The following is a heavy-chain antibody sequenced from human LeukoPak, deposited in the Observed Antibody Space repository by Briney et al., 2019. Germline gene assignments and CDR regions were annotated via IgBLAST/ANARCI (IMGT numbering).Heavy chain of an antibody. J-gene: IGHJ5*02. CDR3: ARPSGIAAAWFDP. Sequence: SETLSLTCTVSGGSISSTSYYWGWIRQPPGKGLECIGSIYYSGSTHYNPSLKSRLSISVDTSKDHFSLRLSSVTAADTAVYYCARPSGIAAAWFDPWGQGTLVTVSS. CDR1: GGSISSTSYY. D-gene: IGHD6-13*01. CDR2: IYYSGST. V-gene: IGHV4-39*02.